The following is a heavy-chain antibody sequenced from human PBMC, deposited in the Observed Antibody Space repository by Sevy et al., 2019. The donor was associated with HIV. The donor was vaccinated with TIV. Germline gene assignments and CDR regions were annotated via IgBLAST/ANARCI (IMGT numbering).Heavy chain of an antibody. D-gene: IGHD1-1*01. CDR3: AGDSTTRPRVLDY. J-gene: IGHJ4*02. V-gene: IGHV4-59*01. CDR2: IYFTGNT. CDR1: GGSISSYF. Sequence: PETLSLTCSVSGGSISSYFWTWVRQSPGKGLEWIGNIYFTGNTDYSPSLKSRVTLSLDTSKSQFSLTLKSVTAADTAIYFCAGDSTTRPRVLDYWGQGTLVSVYS.